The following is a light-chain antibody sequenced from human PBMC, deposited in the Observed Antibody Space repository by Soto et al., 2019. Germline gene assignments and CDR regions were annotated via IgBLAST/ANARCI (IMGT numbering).Light chain of an antibody. CDR3: QQYNNWPPLT. Sequence: EIVMTHAPATLCVSPGEIVTLSVRASQSVSSNLAWYQQKPGQSPRLLIYGASTRATGIPARFSGSGSGTDFTLTISSLQSEDFAIYYCQQYNNWPPLTFGGGTKVDIK. V-gene: IGKV3-15*01. CDR2: GAS. J-gene: IGKJ4*01. CDR1: QSVSSN.